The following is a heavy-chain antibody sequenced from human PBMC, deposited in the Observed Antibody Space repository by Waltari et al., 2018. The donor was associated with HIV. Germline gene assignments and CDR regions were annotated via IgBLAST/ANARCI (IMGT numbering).Heavy chain of an antibody. D-gene: IGHD1-26*01. Sequence: QVELEESGPGPLKPLETLALICRVSGTSIRSYYWSWIRQSPEKGLEWSGNLYFKRTTKLKPYLWSRVAMSMDAARTQSSLGVESGTAAGTAAYYCAGQGGSSILLWGPGLRVTVSS. CDR1: GTSIRSYY. CDR2: LYFKRTT. CDR3: AGQGGSSILL. V-gene: IGHV4-59*08. J-gene: IGHJ4*02.